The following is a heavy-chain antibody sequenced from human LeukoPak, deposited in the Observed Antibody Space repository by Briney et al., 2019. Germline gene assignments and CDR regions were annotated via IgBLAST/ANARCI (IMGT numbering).Heavy chain of an antibody. J-gene: IGHJ6*02. D-gene: IGHD5-12*01. V-gene: IGHV1-69*04. CDR3: ARAVSGYGPAGYYYYYGMDV. CDR2: IIPILGIA. Sequence: GASVKVSCKASGGTFSSYAISWVRQAPGQGLEWMGRIIPILGIANYAQKFQGRVTITADKSTSTAYMELSSLRSEDTAVYYCARAVSGYGPAGYYYYYGMDVWGQGTTVTVSS. CDR1: GGTFSSYA.